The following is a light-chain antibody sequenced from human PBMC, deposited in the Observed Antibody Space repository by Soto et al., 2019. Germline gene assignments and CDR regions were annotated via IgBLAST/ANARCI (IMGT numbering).Light chain of an antibody. CDR3: HQRSSWPPT. V-gene: IGKV3-11*01. CDR1: QSVSSY. Sequence: EIVLTQSPATLSLSPGERATLSCRASQSVSSYLAWYQQKPGQAPRLLIYAASNRATDIPARFSGSGSGTDFTLTISSLEPEDFAVYYCHQRSSWPPTFGPGTKVDIK. CDR2: AAS. J-gene: IGKJ3*01.